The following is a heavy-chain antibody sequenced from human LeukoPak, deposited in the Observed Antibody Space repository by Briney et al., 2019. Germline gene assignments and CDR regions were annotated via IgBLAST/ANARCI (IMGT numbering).Heavy chain of an antibody. CDR1: GGSINSNGHY. D-gene: IGHD4-17*01. V-gene: IGHV4-39*01. Sequence: PSETLSLTCTVPGGSINSNGHYWGWIRQPPGKGLEWIGTIYHIGNTHYNPSLKSRVTISVDTSKNQFSLNLNSVTAADTAVYYCARRDDGDSRNTFDVWGQGTMVTVSS. CDR3: ARRDDGDSRNTFDV. CDR2: IYHIGNT. J-gene: IGHJ3*01.